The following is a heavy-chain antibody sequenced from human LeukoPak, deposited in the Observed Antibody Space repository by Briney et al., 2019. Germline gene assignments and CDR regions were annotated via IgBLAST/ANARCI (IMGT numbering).Heavy chain of an antibody. J-gene: IGHJ6*03. CDR2: IIPIFGIP. CDR3: XXSGNYYYYYMDV. D-gene: IGHD6-25*01. V-gene: IGHV1-69*13. CDR1: GGTFRTFA. Sequence: SVKVSCKASGGTFRTFAISWVRQAPGQGLEWMGGIIPIFGIPDSAQKFQGRLTITADESTTTAYMELSSLRSDDTAIYYCXXSGNYYYYYMDVWGKGTTVTISS.